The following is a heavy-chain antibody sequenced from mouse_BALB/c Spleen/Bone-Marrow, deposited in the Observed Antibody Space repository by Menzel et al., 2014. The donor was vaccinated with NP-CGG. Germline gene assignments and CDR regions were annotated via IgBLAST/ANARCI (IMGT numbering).Heavy chain of an antibody. V-gene: IGHV1S81*02. CDR2: INPSNGGT. CDR1: GYTFTSYY. J-gene: IGHJ2*01. Sequence: VQLQQSGAELVKPGASVKLSCKASGYTFTSYYMYWVKQRPGQGLEWIGEINPSNGGTNFNEKFKSKATLTVDKSSSTAYMQLSSLTSEDSAVYYCTIQYCFDYWGQGTTLTVSS. CDR3: TIQYCFDY.